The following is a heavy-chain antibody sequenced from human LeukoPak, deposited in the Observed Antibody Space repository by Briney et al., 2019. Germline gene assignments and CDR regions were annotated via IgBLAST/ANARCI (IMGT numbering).Heavy chain of an antibody. CDR2: IYYSGST. Sequence: SETLSLTCTVSGGSISSYYWSWIRQPPGKGLEWIGYIYYSGSTNYNPSLKSRVTISVDTSKNQFSLKLSSVTAADTAVYYCASLRGRPRAVVAATRSHFDYWGQGTLVTVSS. D-gene: IGHD2-15*01. CDR1: GGSISSYY. J-gene: IGHJ4*02. CDR3: ASLRGRPRAVVAATRSHFDY. V-gene: IGHV4-59*01.